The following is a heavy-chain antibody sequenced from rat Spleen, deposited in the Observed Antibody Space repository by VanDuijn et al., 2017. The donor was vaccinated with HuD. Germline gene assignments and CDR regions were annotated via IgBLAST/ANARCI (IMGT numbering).Heavy chain of an antibody. V-gene: IGHV5-7*01. D-gene: IGHD1-2*01. CDR1: GFTFSDYY. CDR3: ARRDFSSFIYAFFDY. CDR2: ISYDGSST. J-gene: IGHJ2*01. Sequence: EVQLVESGGGLVQPGRSLKLSCAASGFTFSDYYMAWVRQAPTKGLEWVASISYDGSSTYYRDSVKGRFTISRDNAKSTLYLQMGSLRSEDTATYFCARRDFSSFIYAFFDYWGQGVMVTVSS.